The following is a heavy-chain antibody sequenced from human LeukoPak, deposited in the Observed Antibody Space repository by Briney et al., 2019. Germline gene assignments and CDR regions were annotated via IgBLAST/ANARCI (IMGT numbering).Heavy chain of an antibody. CDR2: ISAYKGNT. Sequence: ASVKVSCKASGYTFTSYGISWVRQAPGQGLEWMGWISAYKGNTNYAQKLQGRVTMTTDTSTSTAYMELRSLRSDDTAVYYCARDGYCSGGSCYRDNWFDPWGQGTLVTVSS. J-gene: IGHJ5*02. CDR3: ARDGYCSGGSCYRDNWFDP. D-gene: IGHD2-15*01. CDR1: GYTFTSYG. V-gene: IGHV1-18*04.